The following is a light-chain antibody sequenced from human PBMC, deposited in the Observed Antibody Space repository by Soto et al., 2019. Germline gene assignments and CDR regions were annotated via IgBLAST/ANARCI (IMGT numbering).Light chain of an antibody. Sequence: DIQMTQSPSSLSASVGDRVTISCRASQTISTYLHWYQHKPGRDPRLLISDVSTLQSGVPGRFRGSGSDTEFTLTITYLQPEYFATYYCQQGYSIHALTFGGGTKVELK. CDR2: DVS. CDR3: QQGYSIHALT. CDR1: QTISTY. J-gene: IGKJ4*01. V-gene: IGKV1-39*01.